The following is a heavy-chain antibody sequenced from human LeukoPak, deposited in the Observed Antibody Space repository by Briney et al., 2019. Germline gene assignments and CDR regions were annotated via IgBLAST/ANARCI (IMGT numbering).Heavy chain of an antibody. CDR3: SRDHNYAFDN. D-gene: IGHD1-1*01. J-gene: IGHJ4*02. CDR2: IGIDSGNT. V-gene: IGHV3-48*01. Sequence: GGSLRLSCTASGFPFIEYSMNWVRQVPGKGLEWIAYIGIDSGNTKYADSVRGRFTISADKAKNSLYLQMNSLRVEDTAVYYCSRDHNYAFDNWGQGTLVSVAS. CDR1: GFPFIEYS.